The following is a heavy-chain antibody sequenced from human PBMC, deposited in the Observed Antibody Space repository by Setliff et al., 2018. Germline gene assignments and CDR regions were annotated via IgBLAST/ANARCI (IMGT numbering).Heavy chain of an antibody. Sequence: GGSLRLSCAASGFTFTTYSMHWVRQAPGKGLEWVSSIGRSSNYMYYGNSVKGRFTISRDSAKSSLYLQMNSLRTEDTAVYYCARALGDYDYWYFDVWGRGTLVTVSS. CDR3: ARALGDYDYWYFDV. CDR2: IGRSSNYM. D-gene: IGHD4-17*01. J-gene: IGHJ2*01. V-gene: IGHV3-21*01. CDR1: GFTFTTYS.